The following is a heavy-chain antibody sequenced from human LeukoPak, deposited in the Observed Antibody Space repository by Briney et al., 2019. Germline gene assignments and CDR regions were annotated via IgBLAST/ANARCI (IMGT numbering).Heavy chain of an antibody. Sequence: PGGSLRLSCAASGFTFTSYGMTWVRQAPGKGLEWVSVIYSGGSTYYADSVKGRFTISRDNSKNTLYLQMNSLRAEDTAVYYCAASIAVAGNWGQGTLVTVSS. CDR1: GFTFTSYG. J-gene: IGHJ4*02. CDR2: IYSGGST. D-gene: IGHD6-19*01. V-gene: IGHV3-53*01. CDR3: AASIAVAGN.